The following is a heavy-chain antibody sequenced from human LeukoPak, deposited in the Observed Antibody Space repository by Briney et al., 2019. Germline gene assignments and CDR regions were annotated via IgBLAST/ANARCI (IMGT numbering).Heavy chain of an antibody. D-gene: IGHD1-26*01. V-gene: IGHV3-9*01. CDR3: AKGKSGSYTFDY. Sequence: PGGSLRLSCAASGFTFDDYAMHWVRQAPGKGLEWVSGISWNSGSIGYADSVKGRFTISRDNAKNSLYLQMNSLRAEDTALYYCAKGKSGSYTFDYWGQGTLVTVSS. J-gene: IGHJ4*02. CDR1: GFTFDDYA. CDR2: ISWNSGSI.